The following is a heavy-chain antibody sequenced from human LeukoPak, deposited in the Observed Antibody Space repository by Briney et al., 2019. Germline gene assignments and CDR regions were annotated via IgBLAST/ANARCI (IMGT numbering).Heavy chain of an antibody. V-gene: IGHV3-53*05. CDR1: GFTVSSDY. CDR2: IYSGGST. CDR3: ARNWFDP. Sequence: GGSLRLSCAASGFTVSSDYMSWVRQAPGKGLEWVSVIYSGGSTYYTDSVKGRFTISRDKSKNTVYLQINSLRFEDTAMYYCARNWFDPWGQGTLVTVSS. J-gene: IGHJ5*02.